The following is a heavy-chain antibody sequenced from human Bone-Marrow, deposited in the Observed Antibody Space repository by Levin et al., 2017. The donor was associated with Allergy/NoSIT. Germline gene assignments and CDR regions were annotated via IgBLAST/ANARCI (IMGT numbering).Heavy chain of an antibody. D-gene: IGHD2-2*01. Sequence: SVKVSCKASGGTFSSYAISWVRQAPGQGLEWMGGIIPIFGTANYAQKFQGRVTITADKSTSTAYMELSSLRSEDTAVYYCARYCSSTSCYGRRAFDIWGQGTMVTVSS. V-gene: IGHV1-69*06. CDR3: ARYCSSTSCYGRRAFDI. J-gene: IGHJ3*02. CDR1: GGTFSSYA. CDR2: IIPIFGTA.